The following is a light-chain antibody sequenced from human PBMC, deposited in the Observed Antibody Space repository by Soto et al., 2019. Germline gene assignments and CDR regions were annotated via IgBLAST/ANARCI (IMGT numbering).Light chain of an antibody. CDR2: GAS. CDR1: QSVSSSY. Sequence: EIVLTQAPGTPSLSLGERATLSCRARQSVSSSYLAWYQQKPGQAPRLLIYGASSRATGIPDRFSGSGSGTDFTLTISRLEPEDFAVYYCQQYGSSPRTFGQGTKVDSK. CDR3: QQYGSSPRT. V-gene: IGKV3-20*01. J-gene: IGKJ1*01.